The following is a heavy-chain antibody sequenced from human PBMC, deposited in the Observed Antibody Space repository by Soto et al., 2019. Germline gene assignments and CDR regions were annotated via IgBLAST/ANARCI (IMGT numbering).Heavy chain of an antibody. CDR1: GFTFSSYA. Sequence: GGSLRLSCAASGFTFSSYAMSWVRQAPGKGLEWVSVIYSGGSTYYADSVKGRFTISRDNSKNTLYLQMNSLRAEDTAVYYCARTQPYYGTVYYGMDVWGQGTTVTVSS. J-gene: IGHJ6*02. D-gene: IGHD4-17*01. CDR2: IYSGGST. V-gene: IGHV3-53*01. CDR3: ARTQPYYGTVYYGMDV.